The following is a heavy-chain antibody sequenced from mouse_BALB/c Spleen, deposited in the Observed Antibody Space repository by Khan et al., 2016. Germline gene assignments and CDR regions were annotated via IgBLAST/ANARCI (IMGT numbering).Heavy chain of an antibody. CDR2: ISYSGST. V-gene: IGHV3-2*02. CDR3: ARYYYGSSYWYFDV. Sequence: EVQLQESGPGLVKPSQSLSLTCTVTGYSITSDYAWNWIRQFPGNKLEWMGYISYSGSTSYNPSLQSRISITRDTSKNQFFLQLNSVTTEDTATYYCARYYYGSSYWYFDVWGAGTTVTVSS. CDR1: GYSITSDYA. D-gene: IGHD1-1*01. J-gene: IGHJ1*01.